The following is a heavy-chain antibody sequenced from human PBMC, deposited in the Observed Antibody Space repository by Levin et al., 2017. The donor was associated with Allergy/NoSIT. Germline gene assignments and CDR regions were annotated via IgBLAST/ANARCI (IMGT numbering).Heavy chain of an antibody. CDR3: ARSRQSPLTGHWGH. Sequence: SETLSLTCTVSGGSISGYYWNWIRQPPGKGLEWIGYIHYSGSTSYNPSLKSRVTISVDTSDNQFSLKLSSVTAADTAVYYCARSRQSPLTGHWGHWGQGTLVTVSS. D-gene: IGHD3-16*01. J-gene: IGHJ1*01. CDR2: IHYSGST. V-gene: IGHV4-59*01. CDR1: GGSISGYY.